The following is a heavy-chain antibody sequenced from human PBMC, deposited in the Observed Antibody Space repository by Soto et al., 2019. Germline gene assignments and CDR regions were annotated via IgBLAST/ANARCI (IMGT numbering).Heavy chain of an antibody. J-gene: IGHJ4*02. D-gene: IGHD6-19*01. CDR1: GGTFSSYA. CDR2: IIPIFGTA. CDR3: APSPGIAVAGRSDYFDY. V-gene: IGHV1-69*12. Sequence: QVQLVQSGAEVKKPGSSVKVSCKASGGTFSSYAISWVRQAPGQGLEWMGGIIPIFGTANYAQKFQGRVTITADESTSTADMELSSLRSEDTAVYYCAPSPGIAVAGRSDYFDYWGQGTLVTVSS.